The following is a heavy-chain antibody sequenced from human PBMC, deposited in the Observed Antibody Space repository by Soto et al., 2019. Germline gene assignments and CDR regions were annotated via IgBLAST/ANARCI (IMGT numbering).Heavy chain of an antibody. V-gene: IGHV3-30*03. D-gene: IGHD3-10*01. CDR3: GRDWVWFGAHPIDN. CDR1: GFTFSNYG. Sequence: GGSLRLSCAASGFTFSNYGMHWVRQAPGKGLDWVAVISYDGSIEYYSESVKGRFTMSRDNSENTVYLQMNSLRTEDTFVYFCGRDWVWFGAHPIDNWGQGTLVTVSS. CDR2: ISYDGSIE. J-gene: IGHJ4*02.